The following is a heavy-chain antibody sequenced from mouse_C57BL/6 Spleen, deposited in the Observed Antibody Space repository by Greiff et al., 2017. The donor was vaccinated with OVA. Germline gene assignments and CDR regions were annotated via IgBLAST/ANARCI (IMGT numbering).Heavy chain of an antibody. CDR1: GYTFTDYY. Sequence: EVQLQQSGPELVKPGASVKISCKASGYTFTDYYMNWVKQSHGKSLEWIGDINPNNGGTSYNQKFKGKATLTVDKSSSTAYMELRSLTSEDSAVYYCARFTTEGAMDYWGQGTSVTVSS. J-gene: IGHJ4*01. CDR3: ARFTTEGAMDY. CDR2: INPNNGGT. V-gene: IGHV1-26*01. D-gene: IGHD1-1*01.